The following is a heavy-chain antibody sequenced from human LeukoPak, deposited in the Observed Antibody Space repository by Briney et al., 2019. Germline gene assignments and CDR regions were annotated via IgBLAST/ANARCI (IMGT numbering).Heavy chain of an antibody. CDR1: GYTFTSYG. D-gene: IGHD5-18*01. J-gene: IGHJ6*03. CDR2: ISAYNGNT. CDR3: GRRGHVDTAVVDYYYYYMDV. Sequence: ASVKVSCKASGYTFTSYGISWVRQAPGQGLEWMGWISAYNGNTNYAQKIQGRVTMTTDTSTSTAYMELRSLRSDDTAVYYCGRRGHVDTAVVDYYYYYMDVWGKGTTVTVSS. V-gene: IGHV1-18*01.